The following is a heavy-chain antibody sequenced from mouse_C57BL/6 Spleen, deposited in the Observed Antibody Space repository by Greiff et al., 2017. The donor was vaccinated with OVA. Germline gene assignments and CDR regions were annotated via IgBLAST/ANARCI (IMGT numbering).Heavy chain of an antibody. CDR1: GFTFSSYG. V-gene: IGHV5-6*01. CDR3: ARHEDYGYFDV. J-gene: IGHJ1*03. CDR2: ISSGGSYT. Sequence: EVQWVESGGDLVKPGGSLKLSCAASGFTFSSYGMSWVRQTPDKRLEWVATISSGGSYTYYPDSVKGRFTISRDNAKNTLYLQMSSLKSEDTAMYYCARHEDYGYFDVWGTGTTVTVSS.